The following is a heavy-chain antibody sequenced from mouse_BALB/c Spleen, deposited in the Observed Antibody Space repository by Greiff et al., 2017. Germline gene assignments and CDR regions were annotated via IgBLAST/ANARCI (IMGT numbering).Heavy chain of an antibody. CDR3: ARRESYGRTYWYFDV. CDR1: GFTFSSYG. J-gene: IGHJ1*01. D-gene: IGHD1-1*01. CDR2: ISSGGSYT. V-gene: IGHV5-6*01. Sequence: EVHLVESGGDLVKPGGSLKLSCAASGFTFSSYGMSWVRQTPDKKLEGVATISSGGSYTYYPDSVKGRFTISRDNTKTTLYLQMSSLKSEDTAMEYCARRESYGRTYWYFDVWGAGTRVTGCS.